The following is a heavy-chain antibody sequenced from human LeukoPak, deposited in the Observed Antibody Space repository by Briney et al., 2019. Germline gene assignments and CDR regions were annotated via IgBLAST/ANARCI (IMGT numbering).Heavy chain of an antibody. Sequence: SQTLSLTCTVSGGSISSGTFYWSWIRQQPGKGLEWIGYIYYSVSTVYNPPLKSRVTMSVDTSKNQFSLKLNSVTAADTAVYYCARITSSIEYWGQGTLVTVSS. J-gene: IGHJ4*02. V-gene: IGHV4-31*03. CDR1: GGSISSGTFY. D-gene: IGHD2-2*01. CDR2: IYYSVST. CDR3: ARITSSIEY.